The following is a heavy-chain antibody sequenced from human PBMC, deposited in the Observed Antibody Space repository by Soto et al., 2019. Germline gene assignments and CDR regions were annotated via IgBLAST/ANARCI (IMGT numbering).Heavy chain of an antibody. CDR2: IRSIDNGYAT. CDR3: ANEVGSDDSFYYAMDV. D-gene: IGHD1-26*01. CDR1: GFSISGSA. Sequence: GGSLRLSCGASGFSISGSAVDWVRQASGKGRGWGGRIRSIDNGYATTCGSSLKGRFTTSRDDSKNTAYLQSNSLNTQDTAVYYCANEVGSDDSFYYAMDVWGQGAPVTVSS. V-gene: IGHV3-73*01. J-gene: IGHJ6*02.